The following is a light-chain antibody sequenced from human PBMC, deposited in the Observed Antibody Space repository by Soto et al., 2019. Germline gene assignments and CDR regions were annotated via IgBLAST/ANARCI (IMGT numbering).Light chain of an antibody. CDR2: SAS. Sequence: EIAMTQSPATLSVSPGERATLSCRASQSISTELAWYQQIPGQPPRLLIYSASTRATAVPARFTGSGSGSEFTLTISGLQSEDFAIYYCQQGHNWPLTFGQGTRLEI. CDR3: QQGHNWPLT. J-gene: IGKJ2*01. V-gene: IGKV3-15*01. CDR1: QSISTE.